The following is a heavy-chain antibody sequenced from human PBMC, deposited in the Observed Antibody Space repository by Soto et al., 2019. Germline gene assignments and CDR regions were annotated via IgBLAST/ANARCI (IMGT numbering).Heavy chain of an antibody. D-gene: IGHD3-10*01. CDR3: EKDRGGITSRWEFFDF. CDR2: ISGNGATT. J-gene: IGHJ4*02. Sequence: EVALLESGGGLVQPGGSLRLSCEVSGVAFSSYSMSWVRQAPGKGLEWVASISGNGATTYYAASGKGRFTFSRVNYKNHLHLKMNSLRGEDTAVYYCEKDRGGITSRWEFFDFWGQGTLVTVSS. V-gene: IGHV3-23*01. CDR1: GVAFSSYS.